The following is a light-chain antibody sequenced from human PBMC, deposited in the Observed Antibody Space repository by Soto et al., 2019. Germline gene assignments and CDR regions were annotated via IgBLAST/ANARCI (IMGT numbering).Light chain of an antibody. J-gene: IGKJ1*01. V-gene: IGKV3-20*01. Sequence: EIVLTQSPGTLSLSPGERATLSCRASQSVSSGFLAWYQQRPGQAPRLLIYTTSNRATGIPDRFSGSGSGTDFTLTISGLEPEDFAVYYCQQYGSSPRTFGQGTRLDIK. CDR1: QSVSSGF. CDR2: TTS. CDR3: QQYGSSPRT.